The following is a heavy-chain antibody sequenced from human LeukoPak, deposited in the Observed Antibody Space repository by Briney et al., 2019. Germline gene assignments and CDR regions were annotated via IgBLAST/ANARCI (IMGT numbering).Heavy chain of an antibody. CDR1: GYSISSGYY. CDR2: MYYSGIT. V-gene: IGHV4-38-2*02. CDR3: ARYPKSYSNGWIAFDI. Sequence: SETLSLTCTVSGYSISSGYYWGWIRQSPGKGLEWIGSMYYSGITYYNPSLRSRVTMSVDTSNNQFSLKLSSVTAADTAVYYCARYPKSYSNGWIAFDIWGQGTMVTVSS. D-gene: IGHD6-19*01. J-gene: IGHJ3*02.